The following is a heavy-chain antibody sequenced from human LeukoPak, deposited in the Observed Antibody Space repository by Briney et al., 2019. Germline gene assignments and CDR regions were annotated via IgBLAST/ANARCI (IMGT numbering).Heavy chain of an antibody. CDR1: GFTVSSNY. V-gene: IGHV3-53*01. CDR2: IYSGGST. Sequence: GGSLRLSCAASGFTVSSNYMSWVRRAPGKGLEWVSVIYSGGSTYYADSVKGRFTISRDNSKNTLYLQMNSLRAEDTAVYYCARVSLWRGFWGGYYDYWGQGTLVTVSS. D-gene: IGHD3-3*01. J-gene: IGHJ4*02. CDR3: ARVSLWRGFWGGYYDY.